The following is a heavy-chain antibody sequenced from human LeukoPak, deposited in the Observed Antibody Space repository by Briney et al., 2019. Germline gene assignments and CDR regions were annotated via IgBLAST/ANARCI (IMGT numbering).Heavy chain of an antibody. CDR1: GYTFTGYY. V-gene: IGHV1-2*02. J-gene: IGHJ4*02. CDR3: ARGRRDTAMAPGDY. Sequence: ASVKVSCKASGYTFTGYYMHWVGQAPGQGLEGMGWINPNSGGTNYAQKFQGRVTMTRDPSISTAYMELSRLRSDDTAVYYCARGRRDTAMAPGDYWGQGTLVTVSP. CDR2: INPNSGGT. D-gene: IGHD5-18*01.